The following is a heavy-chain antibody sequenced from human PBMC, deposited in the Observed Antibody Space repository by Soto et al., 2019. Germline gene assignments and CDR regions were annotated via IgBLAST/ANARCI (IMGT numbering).Heavy chain of an antibody. CDR3: ARDPRYYHILTGYYVASATLDV. J-gene: IGHJ6*02. Sequence: SETLSLTSTVSGGSISSYDCSWIRQPPGKGLEWIGYIYYSGSTNYNPSLKSRVTISVDTSKNQFSLKLSSVTAADTAVYYCARDPRYYHILTGYYVASATLDVWGQGTTVTVSS. CDR2: IYYSGST. D-gene: IGHD3-9*01. CDR1: GGSISSYD. V-gene: IGHV4-59*01.